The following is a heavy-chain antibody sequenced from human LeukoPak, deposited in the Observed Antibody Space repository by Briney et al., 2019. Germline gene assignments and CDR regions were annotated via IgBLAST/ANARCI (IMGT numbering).Heavy chain of an antibody. Sequence: GGSLILSCAASGFTFSDYYMIWIRQAPGKGLEWVSYISKSGGDTKYADSVKGRFTISRDNAKNSLYLQMNSLRADDTAIYYCARVRQSGSPLDYWGQGTLVTVSS. CDR3: ARVRQSGSPLDY. D-gene: IGHD1-26*01. V-gene: IGHV3-11*05. CDR1: GFTFSDYY. J-gene: IGHJ4*02. CDR2: ISKSGGDT.